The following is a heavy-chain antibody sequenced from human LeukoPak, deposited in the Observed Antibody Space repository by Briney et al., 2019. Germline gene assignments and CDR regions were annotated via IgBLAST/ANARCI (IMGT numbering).Heavy chain of an antibody. CDR3: ARHSPRFLEYLDY. CDR1: GGSISSDY. V-gene: IGHV4-59*08. J-gene: IGHJ4*02. D-gene: IGHD3-3*01. Sequence: SETLSLTCTVSGGSISSDYWSWIRQPPGKGLEWIGYCHYSGSTNFNPSLSGRVTFSVDRPMNQFSLKLTSATAADTAVYYCARHSPRFLEYLDYWGQGTLVAVSS. CDR2: CHYSGST.